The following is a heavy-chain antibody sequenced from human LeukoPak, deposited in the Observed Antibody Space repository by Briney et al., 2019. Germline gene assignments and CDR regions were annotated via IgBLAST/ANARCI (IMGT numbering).Heavy chain of an antibody. J-gene: IGHJ4*02. CDR2: IGADNGNT. Sequence: ASVKVSCKASGYTFISYGISWVRQAPGQGLEWMGWIGADNGNTNYAHKLQGRVTMTTDTSTSTAYMELRSLRSDDTAVYYCARDLRWEPKGFDYWGQGTLVTVSS. CDR3: ARDLRWEPKGFDY. V-gene: IGHV1-18*01. D-gene: IGHD1-26*01. CDR1: GYTFISYG.